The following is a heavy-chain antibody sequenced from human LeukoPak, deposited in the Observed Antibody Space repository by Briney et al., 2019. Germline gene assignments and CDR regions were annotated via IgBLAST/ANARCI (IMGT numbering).Heavy chain of an antibody. J-gene: IGHJ4*02. CDR2: IYYSGST. CDR1: GFPFSSYW. Sequence: GSLRLSCAASGFPFSSYWMSWVRQPPGKGLEWIGSIYYSGSTYYNPSLKSRVTISVDTSKNQFPLKLSSVTAADTAVYYCSSLLLWFGELLPFDYWGQGTLVTVSS. CDR3: SSLLLWFGELLPFDY. D-gene: IGHD3-10*01. V-gene: IGHV4-39*01.